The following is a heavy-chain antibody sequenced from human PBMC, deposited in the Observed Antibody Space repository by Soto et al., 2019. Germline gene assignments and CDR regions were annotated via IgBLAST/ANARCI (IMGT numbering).Heavy chain of an antibody. CDR3: AAHDSGGYYAEY. J-gene: IGHJ4*02. CDR1: GDSVTISDYY. V-gene: IGHV4-39*01. Sequence: QLQLQESGPGLVKPSETLSLTCTVSGDSVTISDYYWGWIRQPPGKGLEWIGSIHYSGSTYYNPSLTSRGTISGDTSKKQFSLKLTSVTAADAAVYDCAAHDSGGYYAEYWGQGTLVTVSA. CDR2: IHYSGST. D-gene: IGHD3-22*01.